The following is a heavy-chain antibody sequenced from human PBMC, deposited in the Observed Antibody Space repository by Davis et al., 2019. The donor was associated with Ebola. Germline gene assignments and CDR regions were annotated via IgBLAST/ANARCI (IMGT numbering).Heavy chain of an antibody. D-gene: IGHD1-26*01. J-gene: IGHJ5*02. Sequence: GESLKISCAASGFTFSSYWMSWVRQAPGKGLEWVSSISSSSSYIYYADSVKGRFTISRDNAKNSLYLQMNSLRAEDKAVYYCASLREGAFDPWGQGTLVTVSS. CDR2: ISSSSSYI. CDR3: ASLREGAFDP. V-gene: IGHV3-21*01. CDR1: GFTFSSYW.